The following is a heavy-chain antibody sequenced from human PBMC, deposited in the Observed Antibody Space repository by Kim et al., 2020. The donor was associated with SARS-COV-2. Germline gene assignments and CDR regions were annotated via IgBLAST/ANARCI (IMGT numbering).Heavy chain of an antibody. D-gene: IGHD6-19*01. V-gene: IGHV4-31*03. CDR2: IYYSGST. J-gene: IGHJ4*02. CDR1: GGSISSGGYY. CDR3: AREEFVGSPHSSGWYY. Sequence: SETLSLTCTVSGGSISSGGYYWSWIRQHPGKGLEWIGYIYYSGSTYYNPSLKSRVTISVDTSKNQFSLKLSSVTAADTAVYYCAREEFVGSPHSSGWYYWGQGTLVNVSS.